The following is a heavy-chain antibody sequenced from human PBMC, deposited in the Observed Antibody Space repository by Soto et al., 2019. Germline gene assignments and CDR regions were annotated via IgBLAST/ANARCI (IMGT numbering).Heavy chain of an antibody. CDR3: AWDLKGLRVVSFPY. J-gene: IGHJ4*02. CDR2: IIPIFGTA. CDR1: GGTFSSYA. D-gene: IGHD5-12*01. V-gene: IGHV1-69*01. Sequence: QVQLVQSGAEVKKPGSSGKVSCKASGGTFSSYAISWVRQAPGQGLEWMGGIIPIFGTANYAQKFQGRVTIAADESTSTAYMEMSSLRSEDRVVSEGAWDLKGLRVVSFPYWGQGTLVTVSS.